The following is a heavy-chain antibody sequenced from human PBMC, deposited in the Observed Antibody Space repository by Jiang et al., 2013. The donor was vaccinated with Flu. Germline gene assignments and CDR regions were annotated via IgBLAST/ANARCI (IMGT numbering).Heavy chain of an antibody. CDR2: IYYSGST. J-gene: IGHJ4*02. CDR1: GGSISSGDYY. D-gene: IGHD3-10*01. V-gene: IGHV4-30-4*08. Sequence: SLTCTVSGGSISSGDYYWSWIRQPPGKGLEWIGYIYYSGSTYYNPSLKSRVTISVDTSKNQFSLKLSSVTAADTAVYYCARAVVRGVTQYYFDYWGQGTLVTVSS. CDR3: ARAVVRGVTQYYFDY.